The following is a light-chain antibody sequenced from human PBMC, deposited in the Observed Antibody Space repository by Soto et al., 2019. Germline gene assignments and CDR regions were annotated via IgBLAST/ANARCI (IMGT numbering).Light chain of an antibody. Sequence: ESVMTQSTAALSLSPGERATLSCRSSQSVANNYLAWYQQKPGQAPRLLIYGVSSRASGIPDRFFGSGSGTDFTLTINRLEPEDFAVYYCQQYANSPITFGQGTRLEIK. J-gene: IGKJ5*01. CDR1: QSVANNY. CDR2: GVS. V-gene: IGKV3-20*01. CDR3: QQYANSPIT.